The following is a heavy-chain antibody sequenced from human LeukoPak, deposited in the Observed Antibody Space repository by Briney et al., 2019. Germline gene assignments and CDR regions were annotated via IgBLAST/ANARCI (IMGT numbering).Heavy chain of an antibody. Sequence: SETLSLTCTVSGGSISSSSYYWGWIRQPPGKGLEWIGSIYYSGTTYYNPSLKSRVTISVDTSKNQFSLKLSSVTAADAAVYYCARAAYSGSQYRMDYWGQGTLVTVSS. J-gene: IGHJ4*02. D-gene: IGHD1-26*01. V-gene: IGHV4-39*07. CDR3: ARAAYSGSQYRMDY. CDR1: GGSISSSSYY. CDR2: IYYSGTT.